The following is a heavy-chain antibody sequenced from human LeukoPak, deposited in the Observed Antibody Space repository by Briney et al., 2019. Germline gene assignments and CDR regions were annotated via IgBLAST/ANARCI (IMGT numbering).Heavy chain of an antibody. CDR1: GFTFSSYS. V-gene: IGHV3-21*01. CDR2: ISSSSTCI. J-gene: IGHJ4*02. Sequence: GGSLRLSCAASGFTFSSYSMNWVRQAPGKGLEWVSSISSSSTCIYYADSVKGRFTISRDNAKNSLYLQMNSLRAEDTAVYYCARTGGALFGVAFDYWGQGTLVTVSS. D-gene: IGHD3-3*01. CDR3: ARTGGALFGVAFDY.